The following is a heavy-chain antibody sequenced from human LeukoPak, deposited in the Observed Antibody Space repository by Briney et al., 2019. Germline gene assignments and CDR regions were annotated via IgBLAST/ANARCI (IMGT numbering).Heavy chain of an antibody. CDR1: GYTFTSYY. CDR3: ARDSVVGATWYYFDY. V-gene: IGHV1-46*01. D-gene: IGHD1-26*01. CDR2: INPSGGST. Sequence: ASVKVSCKASGYTFTSYYMHWVRQAPGQGLEWMGVINPSGGSTSYAQKFQGRVTMTRDTSTSTVYMVLSSLRSEDTAVYYCARDSVVGATWYYFDYWGQGTLVTVSS. J-gene: IGHJ4*02.